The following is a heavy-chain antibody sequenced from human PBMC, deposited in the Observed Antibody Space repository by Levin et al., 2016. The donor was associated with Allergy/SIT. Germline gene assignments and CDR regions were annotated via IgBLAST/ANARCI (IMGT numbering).Heavy chain of an antibody. CDR3: VREDIVIVPSTRSGWKTYQWFGMDV. Sequence: WIRQPPGKGLEWIGYIYKGGSPSYNPSLKSRVTISVDLSKNQFSLKLSSVTAADTAMYYCVREDIVIVPSTRSGWKTYQWFGMDVWGQGTPVTVSS. D-gene: IGHD2-2*01. CDR2: IYKGGSP. V-gene: IGHV4-59*01. J-gene: IGHJ6*02.